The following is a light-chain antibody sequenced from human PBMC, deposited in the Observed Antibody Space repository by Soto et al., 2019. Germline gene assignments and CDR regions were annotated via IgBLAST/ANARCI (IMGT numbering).Light chain of an antibody. CDR2: DAS. V-gene: IGKV3-15*01. J-gene: IGKJ1*01. CDR1: QSVRSN. Sequence: EKVMTQSPATLSVSPGERATLSCRASQSVRSNLAWYQQKPGQPPRLLIYDASTRATGIPSRFSGSGSGTEFTLTISSLKSEDFAVYYCQQYDNWPRTFCQGTRVDFK. CDR3: QQYDNWPRT.